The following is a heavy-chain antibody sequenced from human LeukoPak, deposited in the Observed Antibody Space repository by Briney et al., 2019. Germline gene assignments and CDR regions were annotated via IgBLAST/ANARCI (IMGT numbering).Heavy chain of an antibody. CDR2: LFYSGSP. CDR1: RGSMTSYY. D-gene: IGHD3-16*01. Sequence: SETLSLTCRVSRGSMTSYYWTWIRQPPGKGLEWIGSLFYSGSPNANPSLKSRVTMSVDTSRNQFFLTLTSVTAADTALYFCARGGPRWLDPWGQGTLVIVSS. J-gene: IGHJ5*02. CDR3: ARGGPRWLDP. V-gene: IGHV4-59*01.